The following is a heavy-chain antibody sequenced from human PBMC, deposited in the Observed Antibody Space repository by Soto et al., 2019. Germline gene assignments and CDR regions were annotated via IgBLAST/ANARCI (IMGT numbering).Heavy chain of an antibody. J-gene: IGHJ4*02. CDR2: ISGSGDTT. CDR3: VKEVEGFDY. D-gene: IGHD1-1*01. Sequence: PGGSLRLSCAASGFTFSSYTMSWVRQAPGKGLEWVSTISGSGDTTYYADSVKGRFTISRDNAKHSLYLQMNSLRAEDTAVYYCVKEVEGFDYWGQGTLVTVSS. CDR1: GFTFSSYT. V-gene: IGHV3-23*01.